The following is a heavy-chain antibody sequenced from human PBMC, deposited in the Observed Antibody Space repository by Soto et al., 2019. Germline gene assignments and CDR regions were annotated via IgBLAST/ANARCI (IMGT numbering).Heavy chain of an antibody. CDR3: ARDVGDVFDV. CDR2: MSPNSGNT. J-gene: IGHJ3*01. V-gene: IGHV1-8*02. D-gene: IGHD3-10*02. CDR1: GYIFTNYY. Sequence: ASVKVSCKASGYIFTNYYIHWVRQAPGQGLEWMGWMSPNSGNTGYAQKFQGRVTMTRNTSISTAYMELSSLRSEDTAVYYCARDVGDVFDVWGQGTMVTVSS.